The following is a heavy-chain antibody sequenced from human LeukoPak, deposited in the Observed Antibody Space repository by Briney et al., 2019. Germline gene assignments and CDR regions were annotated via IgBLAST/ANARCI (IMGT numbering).Heavy chain of an antibody. CDR2: ISGSGDNT. CDR1: RFTFSSYA. J-gene: IGHJ4*02. D-gene: IGHD3-22*01. Sequence: GGSLRLSCAAYRFTFSSYAMSWVRQAPGKGLEWVSGISGSGDNTYYADSVKGRFTISRDNSKNTLYVQVNSLGTEDTAAYYCAKGSYYDSSGSFYFDYWGQGTLVTVSS. CDR3: AKGSYYDSSGSFYFDY. V-gene: IGHV3-23*01.